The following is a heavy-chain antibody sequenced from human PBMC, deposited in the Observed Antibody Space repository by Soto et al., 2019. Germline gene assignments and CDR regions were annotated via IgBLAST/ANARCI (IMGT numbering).Heavy chain of an antibody. CDR2: ISGSGGST. V-gene: IGHV3-23*01. Sequence: EVQLLESGGGLVQPGGSLRLSCAASGFTFSSYAMSWVRQAPGKGLEWVSAISGSGGSTYYADSVKGRFTISRDNSKNTLYLQMNSPRAEDTAVYYCAKDGVTMASDYYYGMDVWGQGTTVTVSS. D-gene: IGHD3-10*01. CDR3: AKDGVTMASDYYYGMDV. J-gene: IGHJ6*02. CDR1: GFTFSSYA.